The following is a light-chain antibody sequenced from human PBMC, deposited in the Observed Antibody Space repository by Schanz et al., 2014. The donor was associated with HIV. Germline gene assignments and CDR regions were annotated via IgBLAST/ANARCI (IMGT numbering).Light chain of an antibody. Sequence: EIVLTQSPATLSASPGERATLSCRASQSVTSNLAWYQQKPGQAPRLLIYGASTRATGIPARFSGSGSGTEFTLTISSLQSEDFAVYYCQQYGSSPFTFGPGTKVDIK. CDR1: QSVTSN. J-gene: IGKJ3*01. CDR2: GAS. CDR3: QQYGSSPFT. V-gene: IGKV3-15*01.